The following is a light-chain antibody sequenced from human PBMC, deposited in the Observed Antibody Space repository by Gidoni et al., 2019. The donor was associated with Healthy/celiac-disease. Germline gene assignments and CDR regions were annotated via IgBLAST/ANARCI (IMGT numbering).Light chain of an antibody. CDR1: QCFSSY. CDR3: QQRSNWSYT. Sequence: EIVFTQSPATLSLSRGERATLLCRARQCFSSYLAWYQQKPGQAPRLLIYDASNRATGIPARFSGSGSGTDFTLTISRLEPEDFAVYYCQQRSNWSYTFGQGTKLEIK. V-gene: IGKV3-11*01. CDR2: DAS. J-gene: IGKJ2*01.